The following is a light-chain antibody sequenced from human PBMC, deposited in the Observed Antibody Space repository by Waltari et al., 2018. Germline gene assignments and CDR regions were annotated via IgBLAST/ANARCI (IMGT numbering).Light chain of an antibody. Sequence: QSDLTQPRSVSGSPGQSVTISCTGTSSNYVSWYQQHPGKAPQLLIFEVTRRPPGVPDRFSGSKSGNTASLTISGLQAEDEADYYCCSYGGRYVFGTATKVTVL. J-gene: IGLJ1*01. CDR1: SSNY. V-gene: IGLV2-11*01. CDR2: EVT. CDR3: CSYGGRYV.